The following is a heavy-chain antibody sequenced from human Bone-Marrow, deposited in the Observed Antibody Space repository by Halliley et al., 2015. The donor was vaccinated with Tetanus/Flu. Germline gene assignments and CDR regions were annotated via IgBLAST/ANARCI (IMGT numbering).Heavy chain of an antibody. J-gene: IGHJ4*02. CDR3: AKGDCGGECYYFFDY. CDR2: INGDGFGT. D-gene: IGHD2-21*01. V-gene: IGHV3-23*01. Sequence: WVSTINGDGFGTYYADSMRGRFTISRDNSKNTLFLEVKSLRAEDTAIYYCAKGDCGGECYYFFDYWGQGTLVTVSS.